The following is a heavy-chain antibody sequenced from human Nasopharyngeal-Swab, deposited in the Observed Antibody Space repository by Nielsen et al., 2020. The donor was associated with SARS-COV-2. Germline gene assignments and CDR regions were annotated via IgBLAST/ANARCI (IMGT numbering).Heavy chain of an antibody. Sequence: IRQPPGQGLEWVANMKQDGSEKYYVASVKGRFTISRDNAKNSLYLQMNSLRAEDTAVYYCARDPRHYDVWSGYYTGICFQHWGQGTLVTVSS. CDR2: MKQDGSEK. J-gene: IGHJ1*01. V-gene: IGHV3-7*03. CDR3: ARDPRHYDVWSGYYTGICFQH. D-gene: IGHD3-3*01.